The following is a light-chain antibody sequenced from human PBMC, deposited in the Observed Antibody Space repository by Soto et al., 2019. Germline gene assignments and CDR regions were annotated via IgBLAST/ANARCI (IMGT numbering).Light chain of an antibody. CDR2: LGS. Sequence: DIGMTQSALSLPVTPGEPASISCRSSQSLLYSNGNNYLDWYLQKPGQSPQLLIYLGSNRASGVPDRFSGSGSGTDFTLKISRVEAEDVGVYYCMQALQPPWTFGQGTKVDIK. CDR3: MQALQPPWT. CDR1: QSLLYSNGNNY. J-gene: IGKJ1*01. V-gene: IGKV2-28*01.